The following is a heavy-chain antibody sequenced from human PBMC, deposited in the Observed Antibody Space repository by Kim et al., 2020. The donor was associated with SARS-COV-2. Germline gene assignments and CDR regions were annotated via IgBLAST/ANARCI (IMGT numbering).Heavy chain of an antibody. D-gene: IGHD2-15*01. V-gene: IGHV3-72*01. Sequence: GGSLRLSCAVSGLTFSDHYMDWVRQAPGKGLEWVARSKNKANSYGTEYAASVNGRFIVSRDDSRNFLYLQMHSLRIEDTAVYYCARGQCRSGSCDYFDYWGQGALVTVSP. CDR3: ARGQCRSGSCDYFDY. CDR1: GLTFSDHY. J-gene: IGHJ4*02. CDR2: SKNKANSYGT.